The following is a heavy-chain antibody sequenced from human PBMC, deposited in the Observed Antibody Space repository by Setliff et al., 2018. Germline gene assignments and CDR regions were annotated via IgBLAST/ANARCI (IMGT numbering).Heavy chain of an antibody. CDR1: GFTFSRYW. V-gene: IGHV3-7*01. D-gene: IGHD3-10*01. CDR2: IKQDGSEK. Sequence: GWSLRLSCAASGFTFSRYWMSWVRQAPGKGLEWVANIKQDGSEKYYVDSVKGRFTISRDNAKNSLYLQMNSLRAEDTAVYYCARDHAYGSRFYYYYYGMDAWGQGTTVTVSS. CDR3: ARDHAYGSRFYYYYYGMDA. J-gene: IGHJ6*02.